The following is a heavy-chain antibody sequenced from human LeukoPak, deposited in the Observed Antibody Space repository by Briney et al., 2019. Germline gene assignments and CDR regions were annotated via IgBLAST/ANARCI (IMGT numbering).Heavy chain of an antibody. Sequence: ASVKVSCKASGYTFTSYAMHWVRQAPGQRLEWMGWINAGNGNTKYSQKFQGRVTITRDTSASTAYKELSSLRSEDTAVYYCARGGYYDYVWGSYRPAGNWFDPWGQGTLVTVSS. V-gene: IGHV1-3*01. D-gene: IGHD3-16*02. CDR2: INAGNGNT. CDR3: ARGGYYDYVWGSYRPAGNWFDP. CDR1: GYTFTSYA. J-gene: IGHJ5*02.